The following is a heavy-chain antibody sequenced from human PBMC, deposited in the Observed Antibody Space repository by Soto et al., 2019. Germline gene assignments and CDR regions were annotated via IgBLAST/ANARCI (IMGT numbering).Heavy chain of an antibody. CDR2: IWYDGSNK. Sequence: QVQLVESGGGVVQPGRSLRLSCAASGFTFSSYGMHWVRQAPGKGLEWVAVIWYDGSNKYYADSVKGRFTISRDNSKNTLYLQMNSLRGGDTAVYYCARDGRDSYGWGEDWGQGTLVTVSS. D-gene: IGHD5-18*01. CDR3: ARDGRDSYGWGED. CDR1: GFTFSSYG. J-gene: IGHJ4*02. V-gene: IGHV3-33*01.